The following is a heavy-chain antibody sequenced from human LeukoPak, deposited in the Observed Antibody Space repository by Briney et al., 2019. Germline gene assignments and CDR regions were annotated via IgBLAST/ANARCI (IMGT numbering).Heavy chain of an antibody. J-gene: IGHJ4*02. CDR2: IYTTGTT. D-gene: IGHD3-10*01. CDR1: GVSISSYY. V-gene: IGHV4-4*07. Sequence: ASETLSLTCNVSGVSISSYYWSWIRQPAGKGLEWIGHIYTTGTTNYNPSLKSRVTMSIDTSKNQFSLNLRSVTAADTAVYYCAKVAKYYYGSETYFFFDHWGQGTLVTVSS. CDR3: AKVAKYYYGSETYFFFDH.